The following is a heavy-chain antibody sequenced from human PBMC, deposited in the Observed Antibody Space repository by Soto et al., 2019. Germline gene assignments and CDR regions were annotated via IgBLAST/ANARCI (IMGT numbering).Heavy chain of an antibody. V-gene: IGHV4-31*01. CDR1: GGSISSGGYY. D-gene: IGHD2-15*01. J-gene: IGHJ5*02. CDR3: ARGVAS. CDR2: IYYSGST. Sequence: QVQLQESGPGLVKPSQTLSLTCTVSGGSISSGGYYWSWIRQHPGKGLEWIGYIYYSGSTSYNPXLXSXDTILVDTSKNQFSLRLSPVTAADTAVYYCARGVASWGQGTLVTVSS.